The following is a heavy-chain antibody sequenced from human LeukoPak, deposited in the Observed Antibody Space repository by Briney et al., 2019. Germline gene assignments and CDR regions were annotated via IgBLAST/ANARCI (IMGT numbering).Heavy chain of an antibody. V-gene: IGHV3-7*01. D-gene: IGHD3-10*01. Sequence: PGGSLRLSCAASRFTFSSYWMSWVRQAPGKGLEWVANIKQDGNEKYYVDSVKGRFTISRDNAKNSLFLQMNSLRAEDTAVYYCTRDLAVFWGQGTLVTVSS. J-gene: IGHJ4*02. CDR1: RFTFSSYW. CDR3: TRDLAVF. CDR2: IKQDGNEK.